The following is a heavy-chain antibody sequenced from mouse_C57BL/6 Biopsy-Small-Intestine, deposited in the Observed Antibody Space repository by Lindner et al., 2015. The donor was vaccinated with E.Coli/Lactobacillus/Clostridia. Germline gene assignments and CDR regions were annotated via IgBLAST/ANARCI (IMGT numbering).Heavy chain of an antibody. CDR2: ISSASGSI. D-gene: IGHD1-1*01. J-gene: IGHJ4*01. Sequence: VQLQESGGGLVKPGGSLKLSCAASGFTFSDYGMHWVRQAPEKGLGWVAYISSASGSIYYADTVKGRFTISRDNAKNTLFLQMTSLRSEDTAMYYCARTYGSSGYYAMDYWGQGTSVTVSS. CDR3: ARTYGSSGYYAMDY. CDR1: GFTFSDYG. V-gene: IGHV5-17*01.